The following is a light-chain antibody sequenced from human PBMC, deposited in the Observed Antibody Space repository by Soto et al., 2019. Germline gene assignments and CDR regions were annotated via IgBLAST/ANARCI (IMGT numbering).Light chain of an antibody. CDR2: DAS. V-gene: IGKV3-11*01. CDR3: QQYNNWPWT. Sequence: VLTQYKATLSLSPGERATLSCRASQSVSSYLAWYQQKPGQAPRLLIYDASNRATGIPARFSGSGSGTDFTLTISSLQSEDFAVYYCQQYNNWPWTFGQGTKVDIK. CDR1: QSVSSY. J-gene: IGKJ1*01.